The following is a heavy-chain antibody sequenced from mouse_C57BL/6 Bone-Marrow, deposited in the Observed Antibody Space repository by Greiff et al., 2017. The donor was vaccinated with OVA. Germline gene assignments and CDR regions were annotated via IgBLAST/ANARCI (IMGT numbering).Heavy chain of an antibody. Sequence: QVQLQQSGAELAKPGASVQLSCNASGYTFTSYWMHWVKQRPGQGLEWIGYINPSSGYTKYNQKFKDKATLTADKSSSTAYMQLSSLTYEDSAVYYCARYGSSYWYYFDYWGQGTTLTVSS. V-gene: IGHV1-7*01. J-gene: IGHJ2*01. CDR2: INPSSGYT. D-gene: IGHD1-1*01. CDR1: GYTFTSYW. CDR3: ARYGSSYWYYFDY.